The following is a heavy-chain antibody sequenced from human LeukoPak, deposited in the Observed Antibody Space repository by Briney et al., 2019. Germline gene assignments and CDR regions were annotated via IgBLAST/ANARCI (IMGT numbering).Heavy chain of an antibody. D-gene: IGHD5-24*01. Sequence: PGRSLRLSCAASGFTFITYAMHWVRQAPGKGLEGVAVISYDGSKEYFVDSVKGRFTISRDNSKNILYLQMNSLTAEDTAVYYCARDSLKNGYNYDYFDYWGQGPLVTVSS. V-gene: IGHV3-30-3*01. J-gene: IGHJ4*02. CDR1: GFTFITYA. CDR2: ISYDGSKE. CDR3: ARDSLKNGYNYDYFDY.